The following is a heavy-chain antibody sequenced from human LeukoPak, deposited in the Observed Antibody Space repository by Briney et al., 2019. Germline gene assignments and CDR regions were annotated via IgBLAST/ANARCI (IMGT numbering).Heavy chain of an antibody. V-gene: IGHV3-30-3*01. Sequence: GGSLRLSCSASGFVFSNYAMFWARQAPGKGLEWVAVVSFDGTNKEYAATVKGRFTVSRDNSKNTLYLRMNSLRTGDTAVYYCARGGIAEVEFYYYGMDVWGQGTTVAV. CDR2: VSFDGTNK. CDR3: ARGGIAEVEFYYYGMDV. J-gene: IGHJ6*02. CDR1: GFVFSNYA. D-gene: IGHD6-13*01.